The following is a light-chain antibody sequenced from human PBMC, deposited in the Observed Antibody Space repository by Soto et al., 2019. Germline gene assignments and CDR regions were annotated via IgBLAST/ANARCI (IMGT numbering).Light chain of an antibody. J-gene: IGKJ1*01. CDR3: QQYGSSGT. Sequence: EIVLTHSPGTLALSPGERATRSCRASQSVSNNYLAWYQQKPGQAPRLLIYGASNRATGIPDRFSGSGSGTDFTLTISRLEPEDFAVYYCQQYGSSGTCGQGTKVDIK. V-gene: IGKV3-20*01. CDR1: QSVSNNY. CDR2: GAS.